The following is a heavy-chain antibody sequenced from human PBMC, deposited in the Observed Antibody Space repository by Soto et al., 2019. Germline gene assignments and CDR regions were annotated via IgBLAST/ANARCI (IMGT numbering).Heavy chain of an antibody. CDR1: GYTFTIYG. V-gene: IGHV1-18*01. J-gene: IGHJ6*03. Sequence: ASLKVSCKASGYTFTIYGISWVLQAPGQGLEWMGWISAYNGNTNYAQKLQGRVTMTTDTSTSTAYMELRSLRSDDTAVYYCARTFYYYYYMDVWGKGTTVTVS. CDR2: ISAYNGNT. CDR3: ARTFYYYYYMDV.